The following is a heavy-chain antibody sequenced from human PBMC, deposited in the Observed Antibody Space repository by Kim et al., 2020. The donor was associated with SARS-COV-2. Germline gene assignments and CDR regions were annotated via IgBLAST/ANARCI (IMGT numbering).Heavy chain of an antibody. Sequence: SETLSLTCTVSGGSISSGGYYWSWIRQHPGKGLEWIGYIYYSGSTYYNPSLKSRVTISVDTSKNQFSLKLSSVTAADTAVYYCARGPPLLRLGEFDYWGQGTLVTVSS. CDR2: IYYSGST. D-gene: IGHD3-16*01. CDR3: ARGPPLLRLGEFDY. CDR1: GGSISSGGYY. J-gene: IGHJ4*02. V-gene: IGHV4-31*03.